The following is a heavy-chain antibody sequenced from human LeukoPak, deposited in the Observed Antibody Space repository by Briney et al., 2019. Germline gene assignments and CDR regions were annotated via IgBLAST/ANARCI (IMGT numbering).Heavy chain of an antibody. J-gene: IGHJ4*02. D-gene: IGHD6-19*01. Sequence: SVKVSCKTSGGTFSSYAISWVRQAPGQGLEWMGGIIPIFGTANYAQKFQGRATITADESTSTAYMELSSLRSEDTAVYYCARRIRGWSADYWGQGTLVTVSS. V-gene: IGHV1-69*13. CDR1: GGTFSSYA. CDR2: IIPIFGTA. CDR3: ARRIRGWSADY.